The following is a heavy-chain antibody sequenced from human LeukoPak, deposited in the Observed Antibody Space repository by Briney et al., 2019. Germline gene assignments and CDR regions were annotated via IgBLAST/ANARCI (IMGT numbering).Heavy chain of an antibody. CDR3: ARQSSSYDILTGYSTNNWFDP. D-gene: IGHD3-9*01. CDR2: IYPDDSDT. J-gene: IGHJ5*02. Sequence: GESLKISCKGSGYSFTSYWIGWVRQMPGKGLEWMGIIYPDDSDTRYSPSFQGQVTISADKSISTAYLQWSSLKASDTAMYYCARQSSSYDILTGYSTNNWFDPWGQGTLVTVSS. V-gene: IGHV5-51*01. CDR1: GYSFTSYW.